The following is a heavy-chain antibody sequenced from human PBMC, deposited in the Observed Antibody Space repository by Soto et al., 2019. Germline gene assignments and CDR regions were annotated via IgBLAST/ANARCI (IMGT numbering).Heavy chain of an antibody. Sequence: SETLSLTCAVSGVSSSSGNWWTWVRQTPQRGLEYIGEIFHDGTANYYPSFERRVAISVDTSKNQFSLKLTSVTAADTAIYFCARLVYDTRLNYMYFDFWGQGALVTVSS. CDR2: IFHDGTA. D-gene: IGHD2-8*01. V-gene: IGHV4-4*02. CDR3: ARLVYDTRLNYMYFDF. CDR1: GVSSSSGNW. J-gene: IGHJ4*02.